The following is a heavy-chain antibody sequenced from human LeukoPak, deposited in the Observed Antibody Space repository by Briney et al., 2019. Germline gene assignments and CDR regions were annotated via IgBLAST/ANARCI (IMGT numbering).Heavy chain of an antibody. D-gene: IGHD3-10*01. CDR2: IYYSGST. Sequence: SETLSLTCTVSGGSISSGGYYWSWIRQHPGKGLEWIVYIYYSGSTYYNPSLKSRVTISVDTSKNQFSLKLSSVTAADTAVYYCATAGIWFGESLSFDYGGQGTLVTVS. V-gene: IGHV4-31*03. CDR1: GGSISSGGYY. CDR3: ATAGIWFGESLSFDY. J-gene: IGHJ4*02.